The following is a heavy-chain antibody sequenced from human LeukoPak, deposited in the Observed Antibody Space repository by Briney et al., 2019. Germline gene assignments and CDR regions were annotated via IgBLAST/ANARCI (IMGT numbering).Heavy chain of an antibody. CDR1: GYTFTSYD. CDR3: ASELNHLRFLEWTIFDY. Sequence: SVKVSCKASGYTFTSYDINWVRQATGQGLEWMGRVIPIFGTANYAQKFQGRVTITTDESTSTAYMELSSLRSEDTAVYYCASELNHLRFLEWTIFDYWGQGTLVTVSS. V-gene: IGHV1-69*05. J-gene: IGHJ4*02. CDR2: VIPIFGTA. D-gene: IGHD3-3*01.